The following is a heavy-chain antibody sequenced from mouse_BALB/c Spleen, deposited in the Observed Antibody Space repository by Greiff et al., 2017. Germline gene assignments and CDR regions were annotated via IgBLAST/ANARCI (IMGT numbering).Heavy chain of an antibody. CDR3: ARDRAYYRYDWYFDV. J-gene: IGHJ1*01. CDR1: GFSLTGYG. V-gene: IGHV2-6-7*01. D-gene: IGHD2-14*01. Sequence: VQVVESGPGLVAPSQSLSITCTVSGFSLTGYGVNWVRQPPGKGLEWLGMIWGDGSTDYNSALKSRLSISKDNSKSQVFLKMNSLQTDDTARYYCARDRAYYRYDWYFDVWGAGTTVTVSS. CDR2: IWGDGST.